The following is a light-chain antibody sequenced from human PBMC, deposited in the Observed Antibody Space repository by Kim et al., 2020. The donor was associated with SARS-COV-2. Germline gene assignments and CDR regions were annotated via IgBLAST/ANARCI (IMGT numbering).Light chain of an antibody. V-gene: IGLV2-14*03. CDR1: SGDVGAYKP. CDR3: KSFTTTYTYV. CDR2: DVS. Sequence: SITISCTGTSGDVGAYKPVSWYQQHPGKAPKLMIYDVSNRPSGVSNRFSGSRSGNTASLTISGLQTEDEADYYCKSFTTTYTYVFGTGTKVTVL. J-gene: IGLJ1*01.